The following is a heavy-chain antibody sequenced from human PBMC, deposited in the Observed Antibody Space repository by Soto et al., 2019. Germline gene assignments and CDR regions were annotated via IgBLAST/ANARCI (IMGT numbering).Heavy chain of an antibody. V-gene: IGHV3-11*01. J-gene: IGHJ6*03. D-gene: IGHD2-2*01. CDR3: AGYLRQLLSHNYYYYYLDV. CDR1: GFTFSDYQ. Sequence: QVHLVESGGGLVKPGGSLRLSCAASGFTFSDYQMSWIRQAPGKGLEWVSYIGSSGLSVYYEDSVKGRFTISRDNANNSLYLEMNGLRAEDSAVYYCAGYLRQLLSHNYYYYYLDVWGKGTTVSVSS. CDR2: IGSSGLSV.